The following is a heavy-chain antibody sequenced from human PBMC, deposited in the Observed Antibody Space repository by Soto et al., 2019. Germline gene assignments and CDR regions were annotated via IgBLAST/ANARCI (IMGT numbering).Heavy chain of an antibody. J-gene: IGHJ4*02. Sequence: EVQLVESGGGSVQPGGSLRLSCAASGFTFSTFSMNWVRQAPGRGLEWISYISGGGRPISYADSVKGRFTISRDNAKNSLYLQMDSLTDEDTAVYYCARGIGSAFDSWGQGTLVTVSS. CDR3: ARGIGSAFDS. CDR1: GFTFSTFS. CDR2: ISGGGRPI. D-gene: IGHD6-25*01. V-gene: IGHV3-48*02.